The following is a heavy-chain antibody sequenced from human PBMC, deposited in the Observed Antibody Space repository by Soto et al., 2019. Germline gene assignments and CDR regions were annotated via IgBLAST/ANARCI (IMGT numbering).Heavy chain of an antibody. J-gene: IGHJ4*02. CDR1: GDTFSSYA. CDR3: ARGGFSSSWRFDY. D-gene: IGHD6-13*01. V-gene: IGHV1-69*10. CDR2: IVPFIGTT. Sequence: VKVSCKASGDTFSSYAISWVRQAPGQGLEWMGGIVPFIGTTNYAQNFQGRVTITADKSTSTTYMELTSLRSEDTAVYYCARGGFSSSWRFDYWGQGALVTVSS.